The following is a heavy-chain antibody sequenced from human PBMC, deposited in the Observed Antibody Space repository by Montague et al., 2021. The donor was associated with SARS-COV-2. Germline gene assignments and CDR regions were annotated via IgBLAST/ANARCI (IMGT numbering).Heavy chain of an antibody. Sequence: SLRLSCAASGFYFSYSVHWVRQAPGKGLEWVALISNDGSNKNYADSVMDRFTISRDNSKSTLYLPMNSLITEDTAVYYCARESGSFHDGGYFDYWGQGSLVTVSS. CDR1: GFYFSYS. D-gene: IGHD1-26*01. V-gene: IGHV3-30*14. CDR2: ISNDGSNK. J-gene: IGHJ4*02. CDR3: ARESGSFHDGGYFDY.